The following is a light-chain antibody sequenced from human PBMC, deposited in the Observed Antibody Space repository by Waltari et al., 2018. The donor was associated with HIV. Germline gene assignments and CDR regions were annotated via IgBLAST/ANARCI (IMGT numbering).Light chain of an antibody. CDR3: ATWDDNLSGVV. V-gene: IGLV1-47*01. Sequence: QSVLTQPPSASGTPGQRVTISGYGSSSDLGSHYVYWFKQRPGTAPKLLIDRNHQRPSAVPDRFSGSKSGTSASLAISGLRSEDEAYYYCATWDDNLSGVVFGGGTKLTVL. CDR1: SSDLGSHY. J-gene: IGLJ2*01. CDR2: RNH.